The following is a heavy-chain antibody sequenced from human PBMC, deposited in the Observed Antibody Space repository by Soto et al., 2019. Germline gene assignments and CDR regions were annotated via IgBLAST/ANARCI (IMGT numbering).Heavy chain of an antibody. CDR2: ISGSGGST. CDR3: AKAGRSSSGWKNWFDP. V-gene: IGHV3-23*01. Sequence: GESLKISCAASGFTFSSYAMSWVRQAPGKGLEWVSAISGSGGSTYYADSVKGRFTISSDNSKNTLYLQRNSLRAEDTAVYYCAKAGRSSSGWKNWFDPWGQGTLVTVSS. CDR1: GFTFSSYA. J-gene: IGHJ5*02. D-gene: IGHD6-19*01.